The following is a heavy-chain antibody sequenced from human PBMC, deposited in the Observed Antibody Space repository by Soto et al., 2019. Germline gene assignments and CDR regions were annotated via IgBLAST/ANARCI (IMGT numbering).Heavy chain of an antibody. CDR1: GFTFNNYA. CDR3: AKLGSSAWSPHYYFDY. D-gene: IGHD3-10*01. V-gene: IGHV3-23*01. J-gene: IGHJ4*02. Sequence: EVQLLESGGGLVQPGGSLRLSCAASGFTFNNYAMGWVRQAPGKGLEWVPAITGSGSDTYYLDSVKGRFTISRDNSKNTLFLKVNSLRAEDTAIYYCAKLGSSAWSPHYYFDYWGQGTLVTVSS. CDR2: ITGSGSDT.